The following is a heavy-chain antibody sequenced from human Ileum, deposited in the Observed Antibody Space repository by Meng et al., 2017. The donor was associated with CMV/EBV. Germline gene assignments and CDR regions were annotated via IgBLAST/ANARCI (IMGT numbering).Heavy chain of an antibody. D-gene: IGHD2-2*01. Sequence: ASVKVSCKASGYTFTSYGISWVRQAPGQGLEWMGWISVHNGNTKYTPKLQGRVTMTTDTSTSTVFMDLRSLRSDDTAVYFCTKDQYPHCSSTTCFPFDSWGPGTLVTVSS. CDR1: GYTFTSYG. CDR2: ISVHNGNT. CDR3: TKDQYPHCSSTTCFPFDS. V-gene: IGHV1-18*01. J-gene: IGHJ4*02.